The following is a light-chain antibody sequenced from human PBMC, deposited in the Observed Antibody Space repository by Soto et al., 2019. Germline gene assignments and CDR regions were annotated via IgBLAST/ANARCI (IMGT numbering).Light chain of an antibody. J-gene: IGKJ4*01. CDR1: QSVGSY. CDR3: QQRSNWPLT. V-gene: IGKV3-11*01. CDR2: GAS. Sequence: EVVVTQSPVTLSLSPGERATLSCRASQSVGSYLAWYQQKPGQAPRLLIHGASNRAAGIPVRFSGSGSGTDFTLTISSLEPEDFAVYYCQQRSNWPLTFGGGTNVDI.